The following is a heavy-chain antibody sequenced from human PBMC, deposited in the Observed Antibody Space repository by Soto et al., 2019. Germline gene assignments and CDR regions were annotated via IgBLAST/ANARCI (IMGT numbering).Heavy chain of an antibody. CDR1: GFTFSSYG. J-gene: IGHJ3*02. V-gene: IGHV3-30*18. Sequence: GGSLRLSCAASGFTFSSYGVHWVRQAPGKGLEWVAVISYDGSNKYYADSVKGRFTISRDNSKNTLYLQMNSLRAEDTAVYYCAKEGPPLLRFLEWLPPGALDIWGQGTMVTVSS. D-gene: IGHD3-3*01. CDR3: AKEGPPLLRFLEWLPPGALDI. CDR2: ISYDGSNK.